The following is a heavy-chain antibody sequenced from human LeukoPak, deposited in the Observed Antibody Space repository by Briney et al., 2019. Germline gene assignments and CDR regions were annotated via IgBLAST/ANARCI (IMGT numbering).Heavy chain of an antibody. CDR2: ISGSGVST. J-gene: IGHJ4*02. Sequence: GGSLRLSCAASGFTFSSYAMSWVRQAPGKGLEWVSGISGSGVSTYYADSVKGRFTISRDNSKNTLYLQMNSLRAEDTAVYYCAKAIVVVPAAITYFDYWGQGTLVTVSS. D-gene: IGHD2-2*01. CDR1: GFTFSSYA. V-gene: IGHV3-23*01. CDR3: AKAIVVVPAAITYFDY.